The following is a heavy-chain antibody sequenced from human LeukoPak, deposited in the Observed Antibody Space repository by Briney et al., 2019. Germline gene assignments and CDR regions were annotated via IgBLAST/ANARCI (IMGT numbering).Heavy chain of an antibody. V-gene: IGHV1-2*06. CDR1: GYTFTGYY. J-gene: IGHJ4*02. CDR2: INPNSGGT. CDR3: ARGPPGSGCLCD. Sequence: GESLKISCKGSGYTFTGYYMHWVRQAPGQGLEWMGRINPNSGGTNYAQKFQGRVTMTRDTSISTAYMELSRLRSDDTAVYYCARGPPGSGCLCDWGQGTLVTVSS. D-gene: IGHD6-19*01.